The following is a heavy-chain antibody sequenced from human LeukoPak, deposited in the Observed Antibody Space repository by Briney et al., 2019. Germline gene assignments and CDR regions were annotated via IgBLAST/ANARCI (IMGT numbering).Heavy chain of an antibody. J-gene: IGHJ4*02. D-gene: IGHD1-1*01. CDR1: RFIFCRLG. CDR3: ATDWVTTGTTGWLFDY. V-gene: IGHV3-33*08. Sequence: GGSLRLSCRAWRFIFCRLGMHWLRQAPGKGLEWVAIIWYDGSDKYYSESVKGRFTISRDNSKNTLYLQMNSLRAEDTAMYYCATDWVTTGTTGWLFDYWGQGTLVTVSS. CDR2: IWYDGSDK.